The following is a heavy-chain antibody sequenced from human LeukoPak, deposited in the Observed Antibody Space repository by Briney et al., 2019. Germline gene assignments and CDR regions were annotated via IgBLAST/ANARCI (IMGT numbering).Heavy chain of an antibody. CDR2: MSYDGSLT. CDR3: GKKFVGNDNHFDY. CDR1: GFTFSIYG. J-gene: IGHJ4*02. D-gene: IGHD3-9*01. V-gene: IGHV3-30*18. Sequence: GGSLRLSCAAPGFTFSIYGMFWVRQAPGKGLEWVAYMSYDGSLTNYADSVRGRFIISRDNSKNTLSLQLNSLRTEDTAVYYCGKKFVGNDNHFDYWGRGTLVTVSS.